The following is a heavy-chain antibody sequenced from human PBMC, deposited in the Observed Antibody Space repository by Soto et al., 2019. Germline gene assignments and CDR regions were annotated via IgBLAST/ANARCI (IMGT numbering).Heavy chain of an antibody. CDR2: IYYSGST. CDR1: GGSISSYY. D-gene: IGHD5-18*01. J-gene: IGHJ5*02. CDR3: ARALYSYGPKFDP. V-gene: IGHV4-59*01. Sequence: SVTLSLTCTVSGGSISSYYWSWIRQPPGKGLEWIGYIYYSGSTNYNPSLKSRVTISVDTSKNQFSLKLSSVTAADTAVYYCARALYSYGPKFDPSGQGTLVTVSS.